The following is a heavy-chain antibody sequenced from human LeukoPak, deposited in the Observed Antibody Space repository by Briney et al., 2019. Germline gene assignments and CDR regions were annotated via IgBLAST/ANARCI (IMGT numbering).Heavy chain of an antibody. CDR1: GGTFSSYA. V-gene: IGHV1-69*06. CDR2: IIPIFGTA. Sequence: SVKVSCKASGGTFSSYAISWVRQAPGQGFEWMGGIIPIFGTANYAQKFQGRVTITADKSTSTAYMELSSLRSEDTAVYYCARSRYDILTGYDYWGQGTLVTVSS. J-gene: IGHJ4*02. D-gene: IGHD3-9*01. CDR3: ARSRYDILTGYDY.